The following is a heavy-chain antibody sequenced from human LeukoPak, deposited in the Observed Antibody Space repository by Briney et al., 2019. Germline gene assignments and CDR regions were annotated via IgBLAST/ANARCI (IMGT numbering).Heavy chain of an antibody. D-gene: IGHD6-25*01. CDR2: VYSGGST. CDR3: ARVKAGYYYYMDV. Sequence: GGSLRLSCAASGFTVSSNYMSWVRQAPGKGLDWVSVVYSGGSTYYADSVKVRFTISRDNSKNTLYLQMNSLRAEDTAVYYCARVKAGYYYYMDVWGKGTTVTVSS. J-gene: IGHJ6*03. V-gene: IGHV3-53*01. CDR1: GFTVSSNY.